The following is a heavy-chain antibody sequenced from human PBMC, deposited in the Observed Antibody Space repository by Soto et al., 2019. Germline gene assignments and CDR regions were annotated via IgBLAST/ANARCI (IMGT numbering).Heavy chain of an antibody. Sequence: QVQLQESGPGLVKPSQTLSLTCTVSGASVSSGPYYWSWIRQHPGMGLEWIGYISYTGNGHNNPSPNSRVTISVDTPQKVFSLKLSSVPAADTAVYYCARGQLVPAYWESFDPWGAGTLVTVSS. J-gene: IGHJ5*02. CDR3: ARGQLVPAYWESFDP. CDR2: ISYTGNG. D-gene: IGHD2-2*01. V-gene: IGHV4-31*03. CDR1: GASVSSGPYY.